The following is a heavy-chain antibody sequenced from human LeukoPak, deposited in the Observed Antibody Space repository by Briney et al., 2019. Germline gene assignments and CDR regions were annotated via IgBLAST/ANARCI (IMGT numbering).Heavy chain of an antibody. D-gene: IGHD1-26*01. J-gene: IGHJ4*02. CDR1: GYTFTGYY. CDR3: RGREVVGTVGY. V-gene: IGHV1-2*02. Sequence: ASVKVSCKASGYTFTGYYMHWVRQAPGQGLEWIGWINTISGGTNYAQKFQGRVTMTRDTSISTAYMELSRLTSDDTAVYCARGREVVGTVGYWGQGTLVTVSS. CDR2: INTISGGT.